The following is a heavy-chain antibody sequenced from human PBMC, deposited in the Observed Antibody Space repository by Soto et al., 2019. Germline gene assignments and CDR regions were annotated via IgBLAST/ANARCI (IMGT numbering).Heavy chain of an antibody. CDR1: GFPFSGHW. Sequence: EVQVVESGGGWVQLGGSLRFPCAAAGFPFSGHWMTWVRQVPGKGLEWLANINQVGSDQYYVDSVKGRFTISRHNAKNSLCLHMNSLRVEDTAVYYCATSMRHTLNPWGQGTLVTVSS. D-gene: IGHD2-8*01. CDR3: ATSMRHTLNP. CDR2: INQVGSDQ. J-gene: IGHJ5*02. V-gene: IGHV3-7*01.